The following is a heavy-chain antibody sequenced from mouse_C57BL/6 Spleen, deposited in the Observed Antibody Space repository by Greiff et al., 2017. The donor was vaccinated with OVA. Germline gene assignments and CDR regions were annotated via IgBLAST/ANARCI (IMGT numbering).Heavy chain of an antibody. D-gene: IGHD2-12*01. Sequence: EVQLQQSGPELVKPGASVKISCKASGYTFTDYYMHWVKQSHGKSLEWIGDINPNNGGTSYNQKFKGKATLTVDKSSSTAYMELRSLTSEDSAVYYCARWGDDKEFAYWGQGTLVTVSA. J-gene: IGHJ3*01. CDR3: ARWGDDKEFAY. CDR2: INPNNGGT. CDR1: GYTFTDYY. V-gene: IGHV1-26*01.